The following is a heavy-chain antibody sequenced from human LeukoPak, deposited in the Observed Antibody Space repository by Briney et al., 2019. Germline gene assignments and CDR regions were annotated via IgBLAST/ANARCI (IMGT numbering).Heavy chain of an antibody. CDR3: ARGRRTWVSD. V-gene: IGHV1-8*01. J-gene: IGHJ4*02. Sequence: ASVKVSCKASGYTFTSYDINWVRQAPRQGLEWMGWVNPNSGNTGYAQKFQGRVTMTRITSISTAYMELSSLRSEDTAVYYCARGRRTWVSDWGQGTLVTVSS. CDR2: VNPNSGNT. D-gene: IGHD2/OR15-2a*01. CDR1: GYTFTSYD.